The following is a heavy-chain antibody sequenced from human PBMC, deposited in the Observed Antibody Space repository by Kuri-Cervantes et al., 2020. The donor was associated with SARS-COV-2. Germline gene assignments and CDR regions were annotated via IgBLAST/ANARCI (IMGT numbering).Heavy chain of an antibody. V-gene: IGHV1-24*01. CDR2: FDPEDGET. CDR3: ARALPEGRFGELIYYFDY. D-gene: IGHD3-10*01. J-gene: IGHJ4*02. Sequence: ASVKVSCKVSGYTLTELSMHWVRQAPGKGLEWMGGFDPEDGETIYAQKFQGRVTMTRNTSISTAYMELSSLRSEDTAVYYCARALPEGRFGELIYYFDYWGQGTLVTVSS. CDR1: GYTLTELS.